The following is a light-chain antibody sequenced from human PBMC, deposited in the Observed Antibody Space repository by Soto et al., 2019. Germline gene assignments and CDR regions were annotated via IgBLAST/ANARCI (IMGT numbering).Light chain of an antibody. V-gene: IGKV3-15*01. CDR3: QHYNSYSEA. Sequence: EIVLTQSPATLSVSPGERATLSCRASQSFSTNLAWYQQTPGQAPRLLIYGASTRATGIPARFSGSGSGTEFTLTISSLQPDDFATYYCQHYNSYSEAFGQGTKVDIK. J-gene: IGKJ1*01. CDR2: GAS. CDR1: QSFSTN.